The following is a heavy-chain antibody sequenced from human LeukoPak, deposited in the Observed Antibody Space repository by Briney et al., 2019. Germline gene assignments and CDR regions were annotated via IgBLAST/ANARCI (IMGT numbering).Heavy chain of an antibody. CDR1: GFTFSSYS. CDR2: ISSSSSYI. CDR3: ARDEGVPGRVYYYGMDV. J-gene: IGHJ6*02. D-gene: IGHD3-10*01. Sequence: PGGSLRLSCAASGFTFSSYSMNWVRQAPGKGLEWVSSISSSSSYIYYADSVKGRFTISRDNAENSLYLQMNSLRDEDTAVYYCARDEGVPGRVYYYGMDVWGQGTTVTVSS. V-gene: IGHV3-21*01.